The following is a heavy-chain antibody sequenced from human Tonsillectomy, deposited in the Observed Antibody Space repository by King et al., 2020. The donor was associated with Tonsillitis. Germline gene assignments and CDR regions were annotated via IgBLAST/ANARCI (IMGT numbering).Heavy chain of an antibody. Sequence: VQLVESGGGVVQPGRSLRLSCAASGFTFSSYGIHWVRQAPGKGLEWVAVISYDGSNKYYADSVKGRFTISRDNSKNTLYLQMNSLRAEDTAVYYCAKDNAGGGFSYSFDYWGQGTLVTVSS. D-gene: IGHD3-10*01. J-gene: IGHJ4*02. CDR3: AKDNAGGGFSYSFDY. CDR1: GFTFSSYG. CDR2: ISYDGSNK. V-gene: IGHV3-30*18.